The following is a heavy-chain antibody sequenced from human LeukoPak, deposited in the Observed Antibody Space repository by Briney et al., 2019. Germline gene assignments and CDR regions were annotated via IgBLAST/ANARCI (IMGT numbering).Heavy chain of an antibody. CDR3: AKDRNDYGDYPDY. J-gene: IGHJ4*02. V-gene: IGHV3-30*18. CDR1: GFTFSSYG. Sequence: PAQSLTLSCAASGFTFSSYGMHWVRHGPSPGLDPVSVISYDGSNKYYADSVKCRYTISRDNSNNTLYLQMNSLRAEDTAVYYCAKDRNDYGDYPDYWGQGTLVTVSS. CDR2: ISYDGSNK. D-gene: IGHD4-17*01.